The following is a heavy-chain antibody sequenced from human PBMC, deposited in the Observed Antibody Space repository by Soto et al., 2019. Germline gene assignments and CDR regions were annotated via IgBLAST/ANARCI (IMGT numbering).Heavy chain of an antibody. CDR3: ARWDSNWFDP. J-gene: IGHJ5*02. CDR1: AGSITSDW. CDR2: IYYGACN. V-gene: IGHV4-59*01. D-gene: IGHD1-26*01. Sequence: KASETLSLTCSVSAGSITSDWWSWIRQPPGKGLEWIGYIYYGACNNYNPILKSRVTISGDTSQNQVSLKLNSVTTADTAVYYCARWDSNWFDPWGQAVLVTVSS.